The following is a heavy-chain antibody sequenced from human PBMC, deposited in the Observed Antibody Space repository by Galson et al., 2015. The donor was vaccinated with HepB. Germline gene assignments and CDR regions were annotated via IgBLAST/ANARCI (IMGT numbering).Heavy chain of an antibody. J-gene: IGHJ4*02. CDR2: ISSSGSTI. CDR3: ASHCSSTSCYGNY. D-gene: IGHD2-2*01. V-gene: IGHV3-48*03. Sequence: SLRLSCAASGFTFSSYEMNWVRQAPGKGLEWVSYISSSGSTIYYADSVKGRFTISRDNAKNSLYLQMNSLRAEDTAVCYCASHCSSTSCYGNYWGQGTLVTVSS. CDR1: GFTFSSYE.